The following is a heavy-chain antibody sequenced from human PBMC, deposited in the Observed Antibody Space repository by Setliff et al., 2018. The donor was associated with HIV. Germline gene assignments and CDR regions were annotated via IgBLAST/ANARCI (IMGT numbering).Heavy chain of an antibody. CDR2: INTETGTP. D-gene: IGHD4-17*01. J-gene: IGHJ2*01. CDR3: ARYGSDWFFDL. CDR1: GYTFTSYA. Sequence: ASVKVSCKASGYTFTSYAVNWVRQAPGQGLEWMGWINTETGTPMYAQGFTGRFVFSLDTSISTAYLQIDSLNAEDTAVYYCARYGSDWFFDLWGRGTLVTVSS. V-gene: IGHV7-4-1*01.